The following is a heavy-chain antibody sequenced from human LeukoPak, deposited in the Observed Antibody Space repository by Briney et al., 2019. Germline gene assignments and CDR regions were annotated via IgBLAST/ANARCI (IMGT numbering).Heavy chain of an antibody. D-gene: IGHD5-18*01. CDR2: ISSSSSYI. J-gene: IGHJ4*02. Sequence: GGSLRLSCAASGFTFSSYSMNWVRQAPGKGLEWVSSISSSSSYIYYADSVKGRFTISRDNAKNSLYLQMNSLRAEDTAVYYWARATYVGVQLWLPLQTSLDYWGQGTLVTVSS. CDR3: ARATYVGVQLWLPLQTSLDY. CDR1: GFTFSSYS. V-gene: IGHV3-21*01.